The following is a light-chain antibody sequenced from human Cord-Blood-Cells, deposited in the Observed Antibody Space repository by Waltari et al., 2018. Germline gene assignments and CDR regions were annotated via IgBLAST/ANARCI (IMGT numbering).Light chain of an antibody. Sequence: DVVMTQSPLSLPVTLGQPASISCRSSQSPVYSDGNTYLNLFQQRPGQSPRRLIYKVSNRDAGVPDRFSGSGSGTDFTLKISRVEAEDVGVYYCMQGTHWPYTFGQGTKLEIK. CDR2: KVS. V-gene: IGKV2-30*01. CDR1: QSPVYSDGNTY. J-gene: IGKJ2*01. CDR3: MQGTHWPYT.